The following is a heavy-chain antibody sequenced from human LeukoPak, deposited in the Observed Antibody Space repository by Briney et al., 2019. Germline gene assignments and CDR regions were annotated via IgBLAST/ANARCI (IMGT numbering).Heavy chain of an antibody. CDR1: GHTYPGYY. CDR3: ARGPIGGLRKGFDI. Sequence: ASVSVFYKASGHTYPGYYVHWVRQAPGQGLEGMGWINTHNGDTNYAQHFQGRVTMTTDTAVTTAYMDLDGLISDDAAVYFCARGPIGGLRKGFDIWGQGTLVTVSS. CDR2: INTHNGDT. V-gene: IGHV1-2*02. J-gene: IGHJ4*02. D-gene: IGHD1-26*01.